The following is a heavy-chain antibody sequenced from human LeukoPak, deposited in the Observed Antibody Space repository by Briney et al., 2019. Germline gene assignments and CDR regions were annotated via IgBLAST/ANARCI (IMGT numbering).Heavy chain of an antibody. CDR3: ARARRFAAAGTTAFDI. V-gene: IGHV4-38-2*01. CDR2: IYYSGNT. J-gene: IGHJ3*02. Sequence: PSETLSLTCAVSGYSISSGYYWGWIRQPPGKGLEWIGYIYYSGNTYYNPSLKSRLTISVDTSKNQFSLKLTSVTAADTAVYYCARARRFAAAGTTAFDIWGQGTMVTVSS. CDR1: GYSISSGYY. D-gene: IGHD6-13*01.